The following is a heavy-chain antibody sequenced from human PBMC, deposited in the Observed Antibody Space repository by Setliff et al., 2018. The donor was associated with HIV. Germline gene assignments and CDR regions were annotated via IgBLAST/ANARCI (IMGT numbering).Heavy chain of an antibody. CDR1: GFNFDLYA. CDR3: VDC. CDR2: IWYDGSDK. Sequence: GGSLRLSCEASGFNFDLYAFHWVRQAPGKGLEWVAVIWYDGSDKYYADSVKGRFTISTDNSKKTLSLQMNSLRAVTVRNVAAVDCWGQGTLVTVSS. V-gene: IGHV3-33*08. J-gene: IGHJ4*02. D-gene: IGHD6-19*01.